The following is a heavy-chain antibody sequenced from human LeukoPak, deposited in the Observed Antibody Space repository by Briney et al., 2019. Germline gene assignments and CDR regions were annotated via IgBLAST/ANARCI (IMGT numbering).Heavy chain of an antibody. V-gene: IGHV3-7*01. CDR1: GFTFSSYW. CDR2: IKQDGSEK. CDR3: ARWGDIVATSPNFDY. Sequence: GGSLRLSCAASGFTFSSYWMSWVRQAPGKGLEWVANIKQDGSEKYCVDSVKGRFTISRDNAKNSLYLQMNSLRAEDTAVYYCARWGDIVATSPNFDYWGQGTLVTVSS. D-gene: IGHD5-12*01. J-gene: IGHJ4*02.